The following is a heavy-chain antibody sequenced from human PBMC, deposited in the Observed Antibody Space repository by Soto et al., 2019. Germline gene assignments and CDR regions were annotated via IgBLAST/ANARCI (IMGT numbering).Heavy chain of an antibody. CDR2: IGGSSDST. Sequence: LRLSCAASGFTFRSYAMGWVRQPPGKGLEWVSGIGGSSDSTFYAHSVKGRFTISRDNSKDTLYLQMNSLRAEDTAVYYCAKRDSTGYYYFNYWGQGTLVTVSS. CDR1: GFTFRSYA. V-gene: IGHV3-23*01. D-gene: IGHD3-22*01. CDR3: AKRDSTGYYYFNY. J-gene: IGHJ4*02.